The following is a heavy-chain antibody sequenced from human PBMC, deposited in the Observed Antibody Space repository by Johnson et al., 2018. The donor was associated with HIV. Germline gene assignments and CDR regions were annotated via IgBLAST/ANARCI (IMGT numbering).Heavy chain of an antibody. CDR1: GFTFDDYY. J-gene: IGHJ3*02. Sequence: VQLVESGGGLVQPGGSLRLSCAASGFTFDDYYMSWVRQAPGKGLEWVSGINWNGGSTGYADSVKDRFTISRDNSKNTLYLQMNSLSAEDTAVYFCARERHYYGSVRPSEGQGDAFDIWGQGTMVTVSS. CDR2: INWNGGST. CDR3: ARERHYYGSVRPSEGQGDAFDI. V-gene: IGHV3-20*04. D-gene: IGHD3-10*01.